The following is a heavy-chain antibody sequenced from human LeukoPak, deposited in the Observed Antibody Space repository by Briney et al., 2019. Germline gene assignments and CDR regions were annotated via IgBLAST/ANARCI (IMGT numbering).Heavy chain of an antibody. V-gene: IGHV1-2*02. Sequence: RASVKVSCKASGYTFTGYYMHWVRQAPGQGLEWMGWINPNSGGTNYAQKFQGRVTMTRDTSISTAYMELSSLRSDDTAVYYCARDQQPVIVGADWTHDYWGQGTLVTVSS. D-gene: IGHD1-26*01. CDR3: ARDQQPVIVGADWTHDY. CDR2: INPNSGGT. CDR1: GYTFTGYY. J-gene: IGHJ4*02.